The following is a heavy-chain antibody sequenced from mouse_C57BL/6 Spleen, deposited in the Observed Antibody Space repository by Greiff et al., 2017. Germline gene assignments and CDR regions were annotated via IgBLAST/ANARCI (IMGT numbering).Heavy chain of an antibody. J-gene: IGHJ3*01. V-gene: IGHV3-6*01. CDR2: ISYDGSN. CDR3: ARPYSNYGFAY. D-gene: IGHD2-5*01. CDR1: GYSITSGYY. Sequence: VQLQESGPGLVKPSQSLSLTCSVTGYSITSGYYWNWIRQFPGNKLEWMGYISYDGSNNYNPSLKNRISITRDTSKNQFFLKLNSVTTEDTATYYCARPYSNYGFAYWGQGTLVTVSA.